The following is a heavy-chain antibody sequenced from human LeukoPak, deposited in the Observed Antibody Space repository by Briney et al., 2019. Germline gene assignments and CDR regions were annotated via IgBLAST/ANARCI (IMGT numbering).Heavy chain of an antibody. D-gene: IGHD2-2*01. CDR3: THGSMYQLDY. Sequence: GGSLRLSCAASGFSFSRHGMSWVRQAPGKGLEWVSGIIGGAGGTYYADSVKGRFTISRDNSKNTLYLQMNSLRAEDTAVYYCTHGSMYQLDYWGQGTLVTVSS. CDR1: GFSFSRHG. CDR2: IIGGAGGT. V-gene: IGHV3-23*01. J-gene: IGHJ4*02.